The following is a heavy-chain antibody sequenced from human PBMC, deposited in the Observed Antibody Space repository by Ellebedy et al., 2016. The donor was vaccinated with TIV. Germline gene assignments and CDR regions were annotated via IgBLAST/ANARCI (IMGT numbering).Heavy chain of an antibody. J-gene: IGHJ4*03. CDR3: ARVRFGDTAVDY. D-gene: IGHD2-21*02. V-gene: IGHV3-13*01. CDR1: RFTFSSYD. CDR2: IGTAGDT. Sequence: GESLKISCAASRFTFSSYDMHRVRQGTGQGLEWVSAIGTAGDTYYPGSVKGRFTISRENAKNSLYLQMNSLRAEDTAVYYCARVRFGDTAVDYWGQGTLVTVSS.